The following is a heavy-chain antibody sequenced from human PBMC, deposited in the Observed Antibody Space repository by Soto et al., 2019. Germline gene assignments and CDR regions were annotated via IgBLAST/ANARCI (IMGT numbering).Heavy chain of an antibody. D-gene: IGHD3-16*01. CDR2: IIPIFGTA. J-gene: IGHJ4*02. CDR1: GGTFSSYA. Sequence: QVQLVQSGAEVKKPGSSVKVSCKASGGTFSSYAISWVRQAPGQGLEWMGGIIPIFGTANYAQKFQGRVTITADESTSTAYMELSSLRSEDTAVYYCAYGQDMITFGGVMATLPLDYWGQGTLVTVSS. CDR3: AYGQDMITFGGVMATLPLDY. V-gene: IGHV1-69*01.